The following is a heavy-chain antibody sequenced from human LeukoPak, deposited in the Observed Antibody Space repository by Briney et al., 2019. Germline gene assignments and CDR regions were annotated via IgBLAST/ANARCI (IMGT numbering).Heavy chain of an antibody. J-gene: IGHJ4*02. D-gene: IGHD3-3*01. CDR2: INHSGST. Sequence: SETLSLTCTVSSVGLNSSSTYWGWIRQPPGKGLEWIGEINHSGSTYYNPSLKSRVTISVDTSKNQFSLKLSSVTAADTAVYYCARGVNFRPNLFGVVIIPVSGFDYWGQGTLVTVSS. CDR3: ARGVNFRPNLFGVVIIPVSGFDY. V-gene: IGHV4-39*07. CDR1: SVGLNSSSTY.